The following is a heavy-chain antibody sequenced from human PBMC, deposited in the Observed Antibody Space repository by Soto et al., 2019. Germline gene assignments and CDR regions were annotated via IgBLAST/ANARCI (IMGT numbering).Heavy chain of an antibody. CDR1: GFTFSSYG. V-gene: IGHV3-33*01. CDR3: ARDPPSGYCSGGSCYSDHYYYYMDV. J-gene: IGHJ6*03. D-gene: IGHD2-15*01. CDR2: IWYDGSNK. Sequence: PGGSLRLSCAASGFTFSSYGMHWVRQAPGKGLEWVAVIWYDGSNKYYADSVKGRFTISRDNSKNTLYLQMNSLRAEDTAMYYCARDPPSGYCSGGSCYSDHYYYYMDVWGKGATVTVSS.